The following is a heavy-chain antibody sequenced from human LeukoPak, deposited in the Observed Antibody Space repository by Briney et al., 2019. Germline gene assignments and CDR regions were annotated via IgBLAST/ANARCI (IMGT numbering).Heavy chain of an antibody. CDR1: GGSISSSSYY. Sequence: SETLSLTCTVSGGSISSSSYYWGWIRQPPGKGLEWIGSIYYSGSTYYNPSLKSRVTISVDTSKNQFSLKLSPVTAADTAVYYCARVIPYSSSHHNWFDPWGQGTLVTVSS. V-gene: IGHV4-39*01. D-gene: IGHD6-13*01. CDR2: IYYSGST. J-gene: IGHJ5*02. CDR3: ARVIPYSSSHHNWFDP.